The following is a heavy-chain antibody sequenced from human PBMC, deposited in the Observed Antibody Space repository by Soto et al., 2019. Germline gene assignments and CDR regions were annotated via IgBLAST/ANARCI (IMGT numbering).Heavy chain of an antibody. D-gene: IGHD3-22*01. CDR1: GYTFTSYG. CDR3: ARDSSGSGMDV. CDR2: INAYNGNT. V-gene: IGHV1-18*01. J-gene: IGHJ6*02. Sequence: ASVKVSCKASGYTFTSYGISWVRQAPGQGLEWMGWINAYNGNTSYAQKFQGRVTMTRDTSTSTVYMELSSLRSEDTAVYYCARDSSGSGMDVWGQGTTVTVSS.